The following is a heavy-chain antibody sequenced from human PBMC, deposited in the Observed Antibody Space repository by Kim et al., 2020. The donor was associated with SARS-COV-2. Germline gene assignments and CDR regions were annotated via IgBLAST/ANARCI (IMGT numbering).Heavy chain of an antibody. CDR1: GFTFSSYS. CDR3: TREGEYYYDRNFEF. V-gene: IGHV3-21*01. Sequence: GGSLRLSCAASGFTFSSYSMNWVRQAPGKWLEWVSFISASNSYIYYADSVKGRFTISRDNAKNSLYLQMNGLRAEDTAVYYCTREGEYYYDRNFEFWGQGTQVAGSS. D-gene: IGHD3-22*01. J-gene: IGHJ4*02. CDR2: ISASNSYI.